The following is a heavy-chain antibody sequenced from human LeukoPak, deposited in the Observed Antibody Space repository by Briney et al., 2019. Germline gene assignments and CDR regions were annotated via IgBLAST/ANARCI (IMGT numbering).Heavy chain of an antibody. CDR1: GGSVSSGSYY. Sequence: SETPSLTCTVSGGSVSSGSYYWSWIRQPPGKGLEWIGYIYYSGSTNYNPSLKSRVTISVDTSKNQFSLKLSSVTAADTAVYYCAREAERWPIDAFDIWGQGTMVTVSS. V-gene: IGHV4-61*01. CDR2: IYYSGST. J-gene: IGHJ3*02. CDR3: AREAERWPIDAFDI. D-gene: IGHD5-24*01.